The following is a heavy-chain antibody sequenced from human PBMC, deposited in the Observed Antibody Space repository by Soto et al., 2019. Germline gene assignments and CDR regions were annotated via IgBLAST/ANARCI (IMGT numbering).Heavy chain of an antibody. J-gene: IGHJ5*02. CDR3: ARDRQVVVVPAGIYRWFDP. Sequence: QVQLVQSGAEVKKPGSSVKVSCKASGGTFSSYAISWVRQAPGQGLEWMGGIIPILGAANYAKKFQGRVTITADESRSTAYMELSSMRSEDTAVYYWARDRQVVVVPAGIYRWFDPWGQGNLVTVSS. V-gene: IGHV1-69*01. D-gene: IGHD2-2*02. CDR1: GGTFSSYA. CDR2: IIPILGAA.